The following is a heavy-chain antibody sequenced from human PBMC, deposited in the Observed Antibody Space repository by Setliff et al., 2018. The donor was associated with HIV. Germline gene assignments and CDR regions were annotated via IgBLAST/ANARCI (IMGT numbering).Heavy chain of an antibody. D-gene: IGHD5-12*01. CDR2: ISNSSRYY. J-gene: IGHJ5*02. CDR1: GFLFNRYS. Sequence: TGGSLRLSCSASGFLFNRYSLNWVRQAPGRGPEWVASISNSSRYYWVKARYGDSVRGRFTISGDYAKNSVYLQMNSLKTEDTAVYYCTTEDPWLRFGHWGQGTLVTVSS. V-gene: IGHV3-21*03. CDR3: TTEDPWLRFGH.